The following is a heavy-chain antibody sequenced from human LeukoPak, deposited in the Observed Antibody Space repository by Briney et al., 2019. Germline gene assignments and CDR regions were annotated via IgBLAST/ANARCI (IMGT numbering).Heavy chain of an antibody. Sequence: PPETLSLTCTVSGGSISSYYWSWIRQPAGKGLEWIGRIYTSGSTNYNPSLKSRVTISVDKSKNQFSLKLSSVTAADTAVYYCARAGSSGWYYFDYWGQGTLVTVSS. D-gene: IGHD6-19*01. CDR2: IYTSGST. CDR3: ARAGSSGWYYFDY. CDR1: GGSISSYY. J-gene: IGHJ4*02. V-gene: IGHV4-4*07.